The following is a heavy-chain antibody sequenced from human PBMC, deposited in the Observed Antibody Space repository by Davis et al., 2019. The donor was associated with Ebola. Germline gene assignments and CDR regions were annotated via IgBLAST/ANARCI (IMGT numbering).Heavy chain of an antibody. CDR2: INHSGST. D-gene: IGHD2-2*01. Sequence: SETLSLTCAVYGGSFSGYYWSWIRQPPGKGLEWIGEINHSGSTNYNPSLKSRVTISVDTSKNQFSLKLSSVTAADTAVYYCAKDGGVGLPAAIFYYYYYMDVWGKGTTVTVSS. CDR3: AKDGGVGLPAAIFYYYYYMDV. J-gene: IGHJ6*03. V-gene: IGHV4-34*01. CDR1: GGSFSGYY.